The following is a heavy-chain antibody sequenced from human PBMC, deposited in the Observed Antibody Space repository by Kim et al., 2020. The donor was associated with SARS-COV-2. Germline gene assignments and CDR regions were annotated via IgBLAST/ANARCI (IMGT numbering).Heavy chain of an antibody. CDR1: GYTFTNHA. V-gene: IGHV7-4-1*02. J-gene: IGHJ4*02. Sequence: ASVNVSCKASGYTFTNHAINWVRQAPGRGLEWMGWINTDTGSPTYAPDFTGRFVFSLDTSVSTAYLQIRSLEAEDTALYYCARVVWGGYRYIDSWGQGTL. CDR2: INTDTGSP. CDR3: ARVVWGGYRYIDS. D-gene: IGHD3-16*02.